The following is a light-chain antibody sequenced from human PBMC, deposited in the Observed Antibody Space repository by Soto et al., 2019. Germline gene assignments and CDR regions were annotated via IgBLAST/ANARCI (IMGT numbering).Light chain of an antibody. V-gene: IGKV1-27*01. CDR3: QKYTSAPPT. Sequence: DIQMTQSPSSLPASLGDRVTITCRASQDISNYLAWYQQKPGKVPQLLIYAASTLLPGVPSRFSGSGSGTDFTHTISSLQAEDVATYYCQKYTSAPPTFGQGTTVEVK. CDR2: AAS. J-gene: IGKJ1*01. CDR1: QDISNY.